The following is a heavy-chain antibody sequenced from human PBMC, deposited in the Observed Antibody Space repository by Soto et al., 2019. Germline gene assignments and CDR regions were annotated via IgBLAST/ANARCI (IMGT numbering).Heavy chain of an antibody. Sequence: PSETLSLTCTVSGASITRSSDWSGSRQPAGKGLEGSWRFSLSGTTNYNPSRRRRVTMSADVSKNQFSLRLTSVTAADTALYYCARRMTPPGATAWYYFDFWGQGTLVTVSS. CDR2: FSLSGTT. J-gene: IGHJ4*02. CDR3: ARRMTPPGATAWYYFDF. CDR1: GASITRSS. D-gene: IGHD2-8*02. V-gene: IGHV4-4*07.